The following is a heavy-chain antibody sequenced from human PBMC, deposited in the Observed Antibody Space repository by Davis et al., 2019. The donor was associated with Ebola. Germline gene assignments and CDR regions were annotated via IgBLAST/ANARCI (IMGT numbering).Heavy chain of an antibody. CDR1: GYTFTGYY. Sequence: ASVKVSCKASGYTFTGYYIHWVRQAPGQGLEWMGWINPNSGGTNYAKKFQGRVTMTRDTSISTAYMELSRLRSDDTAVYYCARETPVHYGDYGWFDPWGQGTLVTVSS. J-gene: IGHJ5*02. D-gene: IGHD4-17*01. V-gene: IGHV1-2*02. CDR3: ARETPVHYGDYGWFDP. CDR2: INPNSGGT.